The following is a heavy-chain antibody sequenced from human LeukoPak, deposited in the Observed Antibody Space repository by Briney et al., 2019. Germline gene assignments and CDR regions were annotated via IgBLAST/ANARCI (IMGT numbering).Heavy chain of an antibody. CDR1: GFTFSSYG. CDR2: IWYDGSNK. D-gene: IGHD6-13*01. CDR3: ARGHLAAAGGHLKPFDY. Sequence: QSGGSLRLSCAASGFTFSSYGMHWVRQAPGKGLEWVEVIWYDGSNKYYADSVKGRFTISRDNSKNTLYLQMNSLRAEDTAVYYCARGHLAAAGGHLKPFDYWGQGTLVTVSS. J-gene: IGHJ4*02. V-gene: IGHV3-33*01.